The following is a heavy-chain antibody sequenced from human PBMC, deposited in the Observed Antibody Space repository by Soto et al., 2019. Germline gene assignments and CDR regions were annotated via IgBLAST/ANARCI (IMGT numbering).Heavy chain of an antibody. J-gene: IGHJ5*02. V-gene: IGHV3-48*01. D-gene: IGHD3-16*01. CDR2: ISSSSSTI. Sequence: EVQLVESGGGLVQPGGSLRLSCAASGFTFSSYSMNWVRQAPGKGLEWVSYISSSSSTIYYADSVKGRFTISRDNAKNSLYLQRNSLRAEDTAVYYCARDGQGGGVVNWFDPWGQGTLVTVSS. CDR1: GFTFSSYS. CDR3: ARDGQGGGVVNWFDP.